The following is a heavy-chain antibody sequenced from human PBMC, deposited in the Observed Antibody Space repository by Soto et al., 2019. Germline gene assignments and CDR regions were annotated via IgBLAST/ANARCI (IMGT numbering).Heavy chain of an antibody. D-gene: IGHD2-2*01. J-gene: IGHJ5*02. Sequence: TLSLTCTVSGGSISSGDYYWSWIRQPPGKGLEWIGYIYYSGSTYYNPSLKSRVTISVDTSKNQFSLKLSSVTAADTAVYYCARAYIVVVPAASNWFDPWGQGTLVTVSS. CDR3: ARAYIVVVPAASNWFDP. V-gene: IGHV4-30-4*01. CDR2: IYYSGST. CDR1: GGSISSGDYY.